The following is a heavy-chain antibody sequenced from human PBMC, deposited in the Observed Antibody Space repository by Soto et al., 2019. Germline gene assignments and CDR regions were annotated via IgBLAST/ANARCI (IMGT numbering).Heavy chain of an antibody. D-gene: IGHD3-3*01. Sequence: GESLKISSKGSGGSFTSYWIGWVRQMPGKGLEWMGIIYPGDSDTRYSPSFQGQVTISADKSISTAYLQWSSLKASDTAMYYCARRGVDFWSGSPYYYYGMDVWGQGTTVTGSS. CDR1: GGSFTSYW. V-gene: IGHV5-51*01. CDR2: IYPGDSDT. CDR3: ARRGVDFWSGSPYYYYGMDV. J-gene: IGHJ6*02.